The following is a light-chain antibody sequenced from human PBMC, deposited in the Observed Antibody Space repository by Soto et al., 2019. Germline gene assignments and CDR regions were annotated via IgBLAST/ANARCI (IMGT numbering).Light chain of an antibody. CDR3: QQYGSSPRA. Sequence: EVVMTQSPVTLSVSPGERATLSCRASQSVNNYVAWYQQKPGQAPRLLIYDASNRATGIPARFSGSGSGTDFTLTISRLEPEDFAVYYCQQYGSSPRAFGQGTKVDIK. V-gene: IGKV3-20*01. CDR1: QSVNNY. J-gene: IGKJ1*01. CDR2: DAS.